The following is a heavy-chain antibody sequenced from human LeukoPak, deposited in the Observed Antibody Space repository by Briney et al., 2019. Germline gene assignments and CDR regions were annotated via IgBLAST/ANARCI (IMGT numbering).Heavy chain of an antibody. CDR2: ISDSGATT. Sequence: GGSLRFSCAASGFIFKQYVMSWVRQAPGKGLEWVSAISDSGATTYYADSVRGRFTISSDDSKNMLYLQMSSLRAEDTAVYYCARSLLRFGPPPRPLDYWGQGTLVTVSS. J-gene: IGHJ4*02. CDR3: ARSLLRFGPPPRPLDY. D-gene: IGHD3-3*01. V-gene: IGHV3-23*01. CDR1: GFIFKQYV.